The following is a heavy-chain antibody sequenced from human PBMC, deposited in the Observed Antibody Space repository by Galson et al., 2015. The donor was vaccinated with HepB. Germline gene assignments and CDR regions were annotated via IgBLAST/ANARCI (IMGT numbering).Heavy chain of an antibody. V-gene: IGHV3-74*01. CDR1: GFTFSSYW. CDR2: INGDGSST. J-gene: IGHJ4*02. Sequence: SLRLSCAASGFTFSSYWMHWVRQAPGKGLVWVSRINGDGSSTNYADSVKGRFTISRDNAKNTLYLQMNSLRAEDTAVYYCARDLEATFDYWGQGTLVTVSS. CDR3: ARDLEATFDY.